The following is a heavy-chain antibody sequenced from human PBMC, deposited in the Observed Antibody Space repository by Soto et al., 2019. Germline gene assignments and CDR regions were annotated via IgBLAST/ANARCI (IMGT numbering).Heavy chain of an antibody. CDR2: IYYSGST. Sequence: QVQLQESGPGLVKPSQTLSLTCTVSGGSISSGGYYWSWIRQPPGKGLEWIGYIYYSGSTYYNPSLKSRVTLSVDTAKNQFSLKLSSVTAADTAVYYCATRSPGDDYGDYALDYWGQGTLVTVSS. D-gene: IGHD4-17*01. CDR1: GGSISSGGYY. J-gene: IGHJ4*02. V-gene: IGHV4-30-4*01. CDR3: ATRSPGDDYGDYALDY.